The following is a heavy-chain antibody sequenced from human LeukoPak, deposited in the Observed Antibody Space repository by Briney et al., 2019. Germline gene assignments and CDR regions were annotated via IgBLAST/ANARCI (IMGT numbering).Heavy chain of an antibody. CDR3: ATAMRGWYYFDY. V-gene: IGHV1-24*01. J-gene: IGHJ4*02. CDR1: GYTLTELS. D-gene: IGHD6-19*01. CDR2: FDPEDGET. Sequence: SVTVSCKVSGYTLTELSMHWVRQAPGKGLEWMGGFDPEDGETIYAQKFQGRVTMTEDTSTDTAYMELSSLRSEDTAVYYCATAMRGWYYFDYWGQGTLVTVSS.